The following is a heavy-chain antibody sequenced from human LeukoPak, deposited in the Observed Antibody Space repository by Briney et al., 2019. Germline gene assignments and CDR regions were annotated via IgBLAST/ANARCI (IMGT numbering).Heavy chain of an antibody. Sequence: SETLSLTCTVSDDSITMYYWTWIRQPPGKGLEWIGYVDHTGSTKFNPSLNGRVSISRDTSKNQFSLKLSSVTAADTAVYYCARGLGDYVWGSYRYQPLFDYWGQGTLVTVSS. CDR2: VDHTGST. CDR1: DDSITMYY. J-gene: IGHJ4*02. V-gene: IGHV4-59*12. CDR3: ARGLGDYVWGSYRYQPLFDY. D-gene: IGHD3-16*02.